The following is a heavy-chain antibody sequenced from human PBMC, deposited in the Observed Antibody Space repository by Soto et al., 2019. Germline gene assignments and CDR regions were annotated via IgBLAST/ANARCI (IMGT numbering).Heavy chain of an antibody. CDR1: GGSISSSAYY. V-gene: IGHV4-39*01. Sequence: QLQLQESGPGLVKPSETLSLTCTVSGGSISSSAYYWGWIRQPPGKGLEWIGSIYYSGSTYYNPSLKSRVTISMDTSKNQLSLKLSSMTAADTALYYCAIHPAGYCSAGSCYSVEYWFDPWGQGTLVSISS. CDR3: AIHPAGYCSAGSCYSVEYWFDP. J-gene: IGHJ5*02. D-gene: IGHD2-15*01. CDR2: IYYSGST.